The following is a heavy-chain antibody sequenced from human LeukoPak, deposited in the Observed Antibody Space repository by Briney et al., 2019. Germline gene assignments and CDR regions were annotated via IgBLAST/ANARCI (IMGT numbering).Heavy chain of an antibody. CDR1: GYTFTGYY. CDR3: ARSYGILTEVDY. D-gene: IGHD3-9*01. J-gene: IGHJ4*02. V-gene: IGHV1-2*02. CDR2: INPDSGGT. Sequence: ASVKVSCKASGYTFTGYYMHWVRQAPGQGLEWMGWINPDSGGTNNAQKFQGRVTTTRDTSISTVYMDLSSLRSDDTAVYYCARSYGILTEVDYWGQGTIVTVSS.